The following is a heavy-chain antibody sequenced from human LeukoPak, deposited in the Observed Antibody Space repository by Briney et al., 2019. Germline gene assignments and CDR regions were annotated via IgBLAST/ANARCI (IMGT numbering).Heavy chain of an antibody. V-gene: IGHV1-2*02. J-gene: IGHJ4*02. Sequence: ASVKVSCKASGYTFTGYYMHWVRQAPGQGLKWMGWINPNSGGTNYAQKFQGRVTMTRDTSISTAYMELSRLRSDDTAVYYCARDQYCGGDCYSTFDYWGQGTLVTVSS. D-gene: IGHD2-21*01. CDR1: GYTFTGYY. CDR3: ARDQYCGGDCYSTFDY. CDR2: INPNSGGT.